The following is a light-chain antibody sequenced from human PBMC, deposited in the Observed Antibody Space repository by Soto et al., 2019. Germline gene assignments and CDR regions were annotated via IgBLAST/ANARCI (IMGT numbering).Light chain of an antibody. CDR1: QSVSSN. CDR3: QQYKNWPLLT. J-gene: IGKJ4*01. V-gene: IGKV3-15*01. Sequence: EIVLTHSPATVSVSPGERATLSCRASQSVSSNLAWYQQTPGQTPRLLIYGASTRATGIPARFSGSGSGTEFTLTISSLQSEDFAVYYCQQYKNWPLLTFGGGTKVDIK. CDR2: GAS.